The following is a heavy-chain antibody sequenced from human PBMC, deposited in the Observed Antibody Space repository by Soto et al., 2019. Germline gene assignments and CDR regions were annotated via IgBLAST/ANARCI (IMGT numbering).Heavy chain of an antibody. CDR2: ISSSSSTI. D-gene: IGHD4-17*01. CDR3: ARDRPAHKHDYGDYEGYY. V-gene: IGHV3-48*01. CDR1: GFTFSSYS. J-gene: IGHJ4*02. Sequence: EVQLVESGGGLVQPGGSLRLSCAASGFTFSSYSMNWVRQAPGKGLEWVSYISSSSSTIYYADSVKGRFTISRDNAKNSLYLQMNSLRAEDTAVYYCARDRPAHKHDYGDYEGYYWGQGTLVTVSS.